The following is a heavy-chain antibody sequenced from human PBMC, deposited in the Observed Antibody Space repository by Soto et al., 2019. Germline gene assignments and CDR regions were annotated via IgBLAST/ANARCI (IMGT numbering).Heavy chain of an antibody. CDR1: GFTFSSYG. D-gene: IGHD5-12*01. CDR2: IWYDGSNK. CDR3: AREFVDIVAIKYYYGMDV. Sequence: GGSLRLSCAASGFTFSSYGMHWVRQAPGKGLEWVAVIWYDGSNKYYADSVKGRFTISRDNSKNTLYLQMNSLRAEDTAVYYCAREFVDIVAIKYYYGMDVWGQGT. J-gene: IGHJ6*02. V-gene: IGHV3-33*01.